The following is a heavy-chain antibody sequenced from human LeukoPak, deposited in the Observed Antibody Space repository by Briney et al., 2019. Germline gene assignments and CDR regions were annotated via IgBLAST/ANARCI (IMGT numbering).Heavy chain of an antibody. CDR2: IYYSGST. J-gene: IGHJ4*02. CDR1: GGSISRYY. Sequence: SETLSLTCTVSGGSISRYYWSWIRQSPGKGLEWIGYIYYSGSTNQNPSLKSRVSISVDTSKNQFSLKLTSVTAADTAVYYCARQQWLEGEYFDSWGQGTLVTVSS. V-gene: IGHV4-59*01. D-gene: IGHD6-19*01. CDR3: ARQQWLEGEYFDS.